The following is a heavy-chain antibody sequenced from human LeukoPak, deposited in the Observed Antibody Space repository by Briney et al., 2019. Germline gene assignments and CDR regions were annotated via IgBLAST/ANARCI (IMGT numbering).Heavy chain of an antibody. CDR2: IYTSGST. D-gene: IGHD3-22*01. CDR3: AREQYYYDSSGYYYLYYYMDV. CDR1: GGSISSYY. V-gene: IGHV4-4*07. J-gene: IGHJ6*03. Sequence: PSETLSLTCTVSGGSISSYYWSWIRQPAGKGLEWIGRIYTSGSTNYNPSLKSRVTMSVDTSKNQFSLKLSSVTAADTAVYYCAREQYYYDSSGYYYLYYYMDVWGKGTTVTVSS.